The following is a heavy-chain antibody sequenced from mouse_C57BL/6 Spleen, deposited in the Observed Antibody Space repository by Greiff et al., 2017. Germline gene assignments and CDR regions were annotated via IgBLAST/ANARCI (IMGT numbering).Heavy chain of an antibody. CDR2: ISYDGSN. J-gene: IGHJ2*01. V-gene: IGHV3-6*01. Sequence: VQLQQSGPGLVKPSQSLSLTCSVTGYSITSGYYWNWIRQFPGNKLEWMGYISYDGSNNYNPSLKNRISITRDTSKNQFFLKLNSVTTEDTATYYCARAGDYDGGDYFDYWGQGTTLTVSS. CDR3: ARAGDYDGGDYFDY. CDR1: GYSITSGYY. D-gene: IGHD2-4*01.